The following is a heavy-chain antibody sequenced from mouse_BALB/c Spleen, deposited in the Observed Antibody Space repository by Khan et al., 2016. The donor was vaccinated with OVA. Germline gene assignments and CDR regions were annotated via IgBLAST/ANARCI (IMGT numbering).Heavy chain of an antibody. D-gene: IGHD2-1*01. V-gene: IGHV1-54*01. CDR1: GYAFTHYL. Sequence: QVQLQQSGGEVIRPGTSVKVSCKASGYAFTHYLIEWVKQRPGQGLEWIGVINPGSGGTNYNEKFKGKATLTADKSSSTAYMQLSSLTSDDSAGYFCARDDYGNCLYFCYWGQGTTLTGSS. CDR2: INPGSGGT. J-gene: IGHJ2*01. CDR3: ARDDYGNCLYFCY.